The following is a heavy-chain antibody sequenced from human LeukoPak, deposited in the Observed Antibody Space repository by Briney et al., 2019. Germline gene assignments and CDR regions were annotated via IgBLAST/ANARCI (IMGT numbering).Heavy chain of an antibody. J-gene: IGHJ4*02. CDR3: ARDSSGGQDY. V-gene: IGHV1-69*06. CDR1: GGTFSSYA. D-gene: IGHD2-15*01. Sequence: ASVKVSCKASGGTFSSYAISWVRQAPGQGLEWMGGIIPIFGTANYAQKFQGRVTITADKSASTAYMELSSLRSEDTAVYYCARDSSGGQDYWGQGTLVTVSS. CDR2: IIPIFGTA.